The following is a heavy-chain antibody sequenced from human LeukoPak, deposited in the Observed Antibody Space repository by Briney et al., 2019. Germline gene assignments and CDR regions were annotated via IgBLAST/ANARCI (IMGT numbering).Heavy chain of an antibody. CDR1: GYTFTGYY. D-gene: IGHD6-19*01. V-gene: IGHV1-2*02. CDR3: ASTSSYGGWSAYFDY. J-gene: IGHJ4*02. CDR2: INPNSGGT. Sequence: ASVKVSCKASGYTFTGYYMHWVRQAPGQGLEWMGWINPNSGGTNFAQKFQGRVTMTRDTSISTAYMELSRLRSDDTAVYYCASTSSYGGWSAYFDYWGQGTLVTVSS.